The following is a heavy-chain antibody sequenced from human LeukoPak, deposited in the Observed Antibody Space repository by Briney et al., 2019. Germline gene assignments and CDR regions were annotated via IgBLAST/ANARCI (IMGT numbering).Heavy chain of an antibody. CDR3: AKDRGSGWPQFDY. CDR1: GFSFSSYA. D-gene: IGHD6-19*01. V-gene: IGHV3-23*01. CDR2: ISGRGGST. J-gene: IGHJ4*02. Sequence: GGSLRLSCAASGFSFSSYAMSWVRQAPGRGLEWVSAISGRGGSTYYADSVKGRFTVSRDNSKNTLYLQMNSLRAEDTAVYYCAKDRGSGWPQFDYWGQGTLVTVSS.